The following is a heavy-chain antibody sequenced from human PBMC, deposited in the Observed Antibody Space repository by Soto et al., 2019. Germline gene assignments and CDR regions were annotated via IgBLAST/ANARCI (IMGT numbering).Heavy chain of an antibody. CDR3: ARGFAEYYDSSGFDY. CDR1: GGTFSSYA. CDR2: IIPIFGTA. D-gene: IGHD3-22*01. V-gene: IGHV1-69*13. Sequence: GASVKVSCKASGGTFSSYAISWVRQAPGQGLEWMGGIIPIFGTANYAQKFQGRVTITADESTSTAYMELSSLRSEDTAVYYCARGFAEYYDSSGFDYWGQGTLVTVSS. J-gene: IGHJ4*02.